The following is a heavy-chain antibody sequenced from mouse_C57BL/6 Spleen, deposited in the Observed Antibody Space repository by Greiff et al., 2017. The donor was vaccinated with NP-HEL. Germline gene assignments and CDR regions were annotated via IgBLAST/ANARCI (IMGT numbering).Heavy chain of an antibody. CDR1: GYSFTGYY. CDR3: ARRVPWFAY. CDR2: INPSTGGT. V-gene: IGHV1-42*01. J-gene: IGHJ3*01. Sequence: DVKLVESGPELVKPGASVKISCKASGYSFTGYYMNWVKQSPEKSLEWIGEINPSTGGTTYNQKFKAKATLTVDKSSSTAYMQLKSLTSEDSAVYYCARRVPWFAYWGQGTLVTVSA.